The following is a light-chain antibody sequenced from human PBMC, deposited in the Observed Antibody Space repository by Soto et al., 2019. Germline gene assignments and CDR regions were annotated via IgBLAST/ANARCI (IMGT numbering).Light chain of an antibody. Sequence: ETVLTQSPATLSVSPGERATLSCRASRSVSNNLAWYQKKPGQAPRLLIYDASARATGIPVRFSGSGSGTEFTLTINSLQSEDFAIYYCHQYNNWPPITFGQGTRLDIK. CDR1: RSVSNN. J-gene: IGKJ5*01. CDR3: HQYNNWPPIT. CDR2: DAS. V-gene: IGKV3-15*01.